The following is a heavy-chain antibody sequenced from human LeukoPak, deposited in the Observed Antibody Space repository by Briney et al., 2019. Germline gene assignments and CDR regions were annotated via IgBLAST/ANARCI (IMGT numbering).Heavy chain of an antibody. J-gene: IGHJ2*01. D-gene: IGHD3-10*01. Sequence: SETLSLTCTVSGGSISSYYWSWIRQPPGKGLEWIGYISYSGDTNYNPSLKSRVTISVDTSKNQFSLKLSSVTAADTAVYYCARAPLYGSGSSPHWYFDLWGRGTLVTVSS. CDR2: ISYSGDT. CDR3: ARAPLYGSGSSPHWYFDL. CDR1: GGSISSYY. V-gene: IGHV4-59*12.